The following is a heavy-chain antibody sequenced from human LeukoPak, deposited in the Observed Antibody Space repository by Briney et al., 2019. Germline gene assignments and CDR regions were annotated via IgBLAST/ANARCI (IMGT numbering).Heavy chain of an antibody. CDR1: GGTFSSYA. Sequence: SVKVSCKASGGTFSSYAISWVRQAPGQGLEWMGRIIPIFGTANYAQKSQGRVTITTDESTSTAYMELSSLRSEDTAVYYCAREYCSGGSCYPNWFDPWGQGTLVTVSS. D-gene: IGHD2-15*01. V-gene: IGHV1-69*05. CDR3: AREYCSGGSCYPNWFDP. J-gene: IGHJ5*02. CDR2: IIPIFGTA.